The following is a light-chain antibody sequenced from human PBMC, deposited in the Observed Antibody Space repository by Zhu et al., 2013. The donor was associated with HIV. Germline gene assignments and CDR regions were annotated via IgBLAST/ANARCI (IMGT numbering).Light chain of an antibody. V-gene: IGKV1-9*01. Sequence: DIQLTQSPSFLSASVGDRVTITCWASQGIRNKLAWYQQKAGKAPKLLISAASTLQSGVPSRFSGSGSGTEFTLTISSLQPEDFATYYCQQVKSYPLTFGGGTKVEIK. J-gene: IGKJ4*01. CDR2: AAS. CDR1: QGIRNK. CDR3: QQVKSYPLT.